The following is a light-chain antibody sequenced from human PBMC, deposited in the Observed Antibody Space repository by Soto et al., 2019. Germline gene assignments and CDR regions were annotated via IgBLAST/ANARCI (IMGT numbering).Light chain of an antibody. CDR1: SDDVGGYNY. CDR3: SSFVGSSGLYV. V-gene: IGLV2-14*03. Sequence: QSALTQPASVSGSPGQSITISCTGTSDDVGGYNYVSWYQQHPGKVPQLIVYDVTNRPSGVSIRFSGSKSGNTASLTISGLQAEDEADYDCSSFVGSSGLYVFGTGTKVTGL. CDR2: DVT. J-gene: IGLJ1*01.